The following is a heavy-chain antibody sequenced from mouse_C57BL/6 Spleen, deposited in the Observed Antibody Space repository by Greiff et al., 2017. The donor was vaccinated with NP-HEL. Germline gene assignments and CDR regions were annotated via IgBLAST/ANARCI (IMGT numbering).Heavy chain of an antibody. J-gene: IGHJ2*01. CDR3: ARGGGRSDY. D-gene: IGHD3-3*01. CDR1: GYTFTSYW. Sequence: QVQLQQPGAELVRPGSSVKLSCKASGYTFTSYWMDWVKQRPGQGLEWIGNIYPSDSETHYNQKFKDKATLTVDNSSSTAYMRLSSLTSEDSAVYYCARGGGRSDYWGQGTTLTVSS. CDR2: IYPSDSET. V-gene: IGHV1-61*01.